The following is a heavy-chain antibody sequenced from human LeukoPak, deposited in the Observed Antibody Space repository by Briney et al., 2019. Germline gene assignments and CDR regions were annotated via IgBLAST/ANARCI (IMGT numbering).Heavy chain of an antibody. D-gene: IGHD3-22*01. CDR3: AKGPRLNSGYHPDS. Sequence: PGGSLRLSCAASGFTVSSYAMTWVRQAPGKGLEWVSTITGDGGDTYYADSVQGRFTISRDISKNTVFLRMNSLRAEDTAIYFCAKGPRLNSGYHPDSWGQGTLVTVCS. J-gene: IGHJ4*02. CDR1: GFTVSSYA. CDR2: ITGDGGDT. V-gene: IGHV3-23*01.